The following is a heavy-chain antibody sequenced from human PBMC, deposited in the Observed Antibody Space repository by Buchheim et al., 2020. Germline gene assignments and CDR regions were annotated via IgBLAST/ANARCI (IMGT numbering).Heavy chain of an antibody. CDR1: GGSISSYY. D-gene: IGHD3-3*01. CDR2: IYYSGST. J-gene: IGHJ6*02. V-gene: IGHV4-59*01. CDR3: ARDLERSTRGGMDV. Sequence: QVQLQESGPGLVKPSETLSLTCTVSGGSISSYYWSWIRQPPGKGLEWIGYIYYSGSTNYNPSLKSRVTISVDTSKNQFSLKLSSVTAADTAVYYCARDLERSTRGGMDVWGQGTT.